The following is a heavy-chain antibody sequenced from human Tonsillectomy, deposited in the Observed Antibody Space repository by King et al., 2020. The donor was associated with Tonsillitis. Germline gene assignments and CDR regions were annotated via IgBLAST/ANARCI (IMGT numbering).Heavy chain of an antibody. Sequence: VQLVESGGGVVQPGRSLRLSCAASGFTFSSYAMHWVRQAPGKGLEWVAVISYDGSNKYSADSVKGRFTISRDNSKNTLYLQINSLRAEDTAVYYCVRDLGEDYYDSSGYYGDAFDIWGQGTTVTVSS. CDR1: GFTFSSYA. V-gene: IGHV3-30-3*01. CDR3: VRDLGEDYYDSSGYYGDAFDI. D-gene: IGHD3-22*01. CDR2: ISYDGSNK. J-gene: IGHJ3*02.